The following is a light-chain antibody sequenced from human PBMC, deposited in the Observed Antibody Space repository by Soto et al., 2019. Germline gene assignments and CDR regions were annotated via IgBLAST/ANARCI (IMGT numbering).Light chain of an antibody. J-gene: IGKJ1*01. V-gene: IGKV3-11*01. CDR3: QQRSHWPRT. Sequence: VMTQSPATLSVSPGERVALSCRASQSVSSNLAWYQQKPGQAPRLLIYDVSNRATGIPARFSGSGSGTDFSLTISSLEPEDFAVYYCQQRSHWPRTFGQGTKVDIK. CDR2: DVS. CDR1: QSVSSN.